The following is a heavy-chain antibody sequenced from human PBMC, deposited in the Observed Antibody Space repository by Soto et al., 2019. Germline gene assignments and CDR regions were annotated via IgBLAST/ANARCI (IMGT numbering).Heavy chain of an antibody. Sequence: SETLSLTCAVYGGSFSGYYWSWIRQPPGKGLEWIGEINHSGSTNYNPSLKSRVTISVDTSKNPFSLKLSSVTAADTAVYYCARGRPVLRFLEWLSPDYYGMDVWGQGTTVT. CDR1: GGSFSGYY. D-gene: IGHD3-3*01. V-gene: IGHV4-34*01. CDR2: INHSGST. J-gene: IGHJ6*02. CDR3: ARGRPVLRFLEWLSPDYYGMDV.